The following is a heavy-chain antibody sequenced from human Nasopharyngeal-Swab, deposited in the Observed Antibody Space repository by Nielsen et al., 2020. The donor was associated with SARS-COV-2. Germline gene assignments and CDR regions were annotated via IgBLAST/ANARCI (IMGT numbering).Heavy chain of an antibody. CDR1: GYTFTSYY. CDR2: INPSGGST. D-gene: IGHD3-10*01. V-gene: IGHV1-46*01. J-gene: IGHJ3*02. Sequence: ASVKVSCKASGYTFTSYYMHWARQAPGQGLEWMGIINPSGGSTSYAQKFQGRVTMTRDTSTSTVYMELGSLRSEDTAVYYCARSRRSNYYGSGSYYNIKTDAFDIWGQGTMVTVSS. CDR3: ARSRRSNYYGSGSYYNIKTDAFDI.